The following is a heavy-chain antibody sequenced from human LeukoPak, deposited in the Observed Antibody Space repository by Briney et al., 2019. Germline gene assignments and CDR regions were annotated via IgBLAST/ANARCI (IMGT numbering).Heavy chain of an antibody. CDR3: ARETSWLGGDAFDI. D-gene: IGHD2-2*01. Sequence: PSETLSLTCSVSGGSISSYYWSWIRQPPGKRLEWIEDIHHSGSTHYNPSLKSRVTISMDTSKNQFSLKLSSVTAADTAVYYCARETSWLGGDAFDIWGPGTMVSVSS. CDR2: IHHSGST. CDR1: GGSISSYY. J-gene: IGHJ3*02. V-gene: IGHV4-59*01.